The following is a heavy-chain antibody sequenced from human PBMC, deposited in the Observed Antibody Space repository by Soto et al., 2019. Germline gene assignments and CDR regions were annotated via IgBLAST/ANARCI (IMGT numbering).Heavy chain of an antibody. V-gene: IGHV3-30*18. CDR2: VSYDEVNK. CDR1: GFTFSNFG. D-gene: IGHD1-26*01. CDR3: AKVMTEYSGVAIDH. J-gene: IGHJ4*02. Sequence: QVHLLESGGGVVQPGRSLRLSCVASGFTFSNFGIHWVRQAPGKGLEWLAVVSYDEVNKFYADSVRGRFTISRDNSKDTVCLQINSLRRDDTAMYFCAKVMTEYSGVAIDHWGQGTLVTVSS.